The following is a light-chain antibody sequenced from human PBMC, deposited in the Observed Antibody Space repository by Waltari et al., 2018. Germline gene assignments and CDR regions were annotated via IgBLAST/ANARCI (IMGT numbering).Light chain of an antibody. CDR1: RSVGSS. V-gene: IGKV3-15*01. CDR3: QQYYNWPYT. Sequence: ETTMTQSPATLSVSPGARVTLSCRASRSVGSSLAWYQQIPGQPPRLLIHSASTGATGLPARFSGSVSGTDFTLTISSLQSEDFAVYYCQQYYNWPYTFGQGTKLDIK. J-gene: IGKJ2*01. CDR2: SAS.